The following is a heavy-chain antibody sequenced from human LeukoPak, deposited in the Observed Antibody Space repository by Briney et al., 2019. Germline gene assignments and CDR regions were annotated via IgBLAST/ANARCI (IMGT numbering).Heavy chain of an antibody. CDR3: ARGRDYVWGSRQNWFDP. CDR2: IYHSGST. D-gene: IGHD3-16*01. Sequence: SETLSLTCTVSGYSISSGYYWGWIRQPPGKGLEWIGSIYHSGSTYYNPSLKSRVTISVDTSKNQFSLKPSSVTAADTAVYYCARGRDYVWGSRQNWFDPWGQGTLVTVSS. J-gene: IGHJ5*02. V-gene: IGHV4-38-2*02. CDR1: GYSISSGYY.